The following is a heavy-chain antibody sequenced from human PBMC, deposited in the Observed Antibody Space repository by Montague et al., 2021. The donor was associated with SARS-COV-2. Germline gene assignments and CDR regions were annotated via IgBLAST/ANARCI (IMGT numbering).Heavy chain of an antibody. CDR2: INWDGGST. Sequence: SLRLSCAASGFTFDDYAMHWVRQAPGKGLEWVCVINWDGGSTYYVDSVKGRFTISRDNSKKSLYLQMNSLRAEDTALYYCAKGSATVTTLDVFDIWGQGTMVTVSS. CDR3: AKGSATVTTLDVFDI. V-gene: IGHV3-43D*03. J-gene: IGHJ3*02. CDR1: GFTFDDYA. D-gene: IGHD4-17*01.